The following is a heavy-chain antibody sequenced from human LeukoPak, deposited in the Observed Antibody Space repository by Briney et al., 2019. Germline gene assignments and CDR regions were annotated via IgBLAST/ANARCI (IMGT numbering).Heavy chain of an antibody. CDR1: GFTVSSNY. J-gene: IGHJ4*02. Sequence: GGSLRLSCAASGFTVSSNYMSWVRQAPGKGLEWVSSISSSSSYIYYADSMKGRFTISRDNAKNSLYLQMNSLRAEDTAVYYCAKDEYYYSGYWGQGTLVTVSS. V-gene: IGHV3-21*04. CDR3: AKDEYYYSGY. CDR2: ISSSSSYI. D-gene: IGHD6-6*01.